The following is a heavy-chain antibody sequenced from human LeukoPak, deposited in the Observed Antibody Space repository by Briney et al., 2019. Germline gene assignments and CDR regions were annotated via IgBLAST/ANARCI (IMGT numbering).Heavy chain of an antibody. D-gene: IGHD3-22*01. CDR3: ARRRYYDGSGYLE. CDR1: GDSVSRSDSY. V-gene: IGHV4-39*01. CDR2: IYYSGRT. Sequence: PSETLSLTCSVSGDSVSRSDSYWGWIRQPPGKGLEWIGTIYYSGRTYHSPSLKSRVTMSVDPSNNQFSLNLRSVTAADTALYYCARRRYYDGSGYLEWGQGTLLSVSS. J-gene: IGHJ1*01.